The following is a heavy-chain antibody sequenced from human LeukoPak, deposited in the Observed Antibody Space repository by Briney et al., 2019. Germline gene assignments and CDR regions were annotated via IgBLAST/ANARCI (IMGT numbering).Heavy chain of an antibody. J-gene: IGHJ4*02. CDR1: GFTFSRYA. Sequence: PGGSLRLSCAASGFTFSRYAMTWVRQAPGKGLEWVSALSSSGNDTFYADSVKGRSTISRDISKNTLYLQMNSPRAEDTAVYYCAKVRGWYFDYWGQGTLVTVSS. CDR3: AKVRGWYFDY. CDR2: LSSSGNDT. V-gene: IGHV3-23*01. D-gene: IGHD6-19*01.